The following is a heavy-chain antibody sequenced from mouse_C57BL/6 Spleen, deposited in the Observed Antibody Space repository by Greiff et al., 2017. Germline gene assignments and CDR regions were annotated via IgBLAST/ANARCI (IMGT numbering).Heavy chain of an antibody. J-gene: IGHJ4*01. D-gene: IGHD2-4*01. CDR3: ARWGLRRGDYAMDY. CDR2: INPSSGYT. Sequence: QVQLKESGAELARPGASVKMSCKASGYTFTSYTMHWVKQRPGQGLEWIGYINPSSGYTKYNQKFKDKATLTADKSSSTAYMQLSSLTSEDSAVYYCARWGLRRGDYAMDYWGQGTSVTVSS. V-gene: IGHV1-4*01. CDR1: GYTFTSYT.